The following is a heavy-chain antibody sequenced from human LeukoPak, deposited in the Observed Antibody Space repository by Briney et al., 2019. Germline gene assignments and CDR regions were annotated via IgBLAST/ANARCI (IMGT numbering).Heavy chain of an antibody. J-gene: IGHJ4*02. Sequence: ASVKVSCKASGGTFSSYAISWVRQAPGQGLGWMGGIIPIFGTANYAQKFQGRVTITADKSTSTAYMELSSLRSEDTAVYYCARDGYSSSWYGFDYWGQGTLVTVSS. CDR1: GGTFSSYA. D-gene: IGHD6-13*01. CDR2: IIPIFGTA. CDR3: ARDGYSSSWYGFDY. V-gene: IGHV1-69*06.